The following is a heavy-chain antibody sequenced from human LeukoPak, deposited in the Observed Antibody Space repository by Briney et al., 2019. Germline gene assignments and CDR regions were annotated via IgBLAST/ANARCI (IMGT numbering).Heavy chain of an antibody. Sequence: SETLSLTCTVSGGSISSYYWSWIRQLPGKGLEWIGYIYYSGSTNYNPSLKSRVTISVDTSKNQFSLTLSSVTAADTAVYYCARLRGHAYGDYGGSFYYYYGMDVWGQGTTVTVSS. CDR1: GGSISSYY. V-gene: IGHV4-59*08. CDR3: ARLRGHAYGDYGGSFYYYYGMDV. CDR2: IYYSGST. J-gene: IGHJ6*02. D-gene: IGHD4-17*01.